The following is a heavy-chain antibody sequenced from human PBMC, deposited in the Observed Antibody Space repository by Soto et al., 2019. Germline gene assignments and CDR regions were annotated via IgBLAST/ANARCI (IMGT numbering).Heavy chain of an antibody. CDR3: AREGPRPYYYYGMDV. CDR2: ISGYKGKT. CDR1: GYTFSMSG. J-gene: IGHJ6*02. Sequence: QVQLVQSGAEVKKPGASVKVSCKSSGYTFSMSGISWVRQAPGQGLEWMGWISGYKGKTNYEQKLQARVTMTTDTSTNMAYMELRSLRSDDTAVYYCAREGPRPYYYYGMDVWGQGTTVTVSS. V-gene: IGHV1-18*01.